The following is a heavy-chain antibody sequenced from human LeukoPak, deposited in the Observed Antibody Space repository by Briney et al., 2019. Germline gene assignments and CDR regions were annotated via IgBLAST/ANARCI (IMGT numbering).Heavy chain of an antibody. CDR2: IKQDGSEK. D-gene: IGHD3-9*01. J-gene: IGHJ4*02. Sequence: PGGSLRLSCAASGFTFSSYWMSCVRQAPGKGLEGVANIKQDGSEKYYVDSVKGRFTISRDNAKNSLYLQMNSLRAEDTAVYYCAKDPLLRYFDWLWNYYFDYWGQGTLVTVSS. CDR3: AKDPLLRYFDWLWNYYFDY. V-gene: IGHV3-7*01. CDR1: GFTFSSYW.